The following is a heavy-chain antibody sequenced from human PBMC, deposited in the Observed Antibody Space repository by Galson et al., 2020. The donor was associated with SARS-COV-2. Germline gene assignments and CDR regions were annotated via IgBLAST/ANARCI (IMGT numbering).Heavy chain of an antibody. CDR1: GFTFRTYG. Sequence: GGSLRLSCAASGFTFRTYGMHWVRQAPGKGLEWLAVITYDGSNKYYIDSVKGRFTVSRDNSKSTLYLQMNSLRAEDTAVYYCAKERVLLAVPRLGGLDVWGQGTTVTVPS. V-gene: IGHV3-30*18. J-gene: IGHJ6*02. D-gene: IGHD2-2*01. CDR3: AKERVLLAVPRLGGLDV. CDR2: ITYDGSNK.